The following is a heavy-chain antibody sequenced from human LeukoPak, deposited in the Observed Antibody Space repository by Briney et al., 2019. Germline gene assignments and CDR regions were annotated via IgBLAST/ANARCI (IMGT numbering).Heavy chain of an antibody. CDR3: AKGLTTVTTGDY. D-gene: IGHD4-17*01. J-gene: IGHJ4*02. Sequence: PGGSLTLSCAASGFTFSSYGMHWVRQAPGKGLEWVAFIRYDGSNKYYADSVKCRFTISRDNSKHTLYLQMDSLRAEDTAVYYCAKGLTTVTTGDYWGQGTLVTVSS. CDR2: IRYDGSNK. CDR1: GFTFSSYG. V-gene: IGHV3-30*02.